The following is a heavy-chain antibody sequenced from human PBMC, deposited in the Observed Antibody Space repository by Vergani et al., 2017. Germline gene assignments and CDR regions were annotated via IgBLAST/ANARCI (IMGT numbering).Heavy chain of an antibody. V-gene: IGHV1-18*04. Sequence: QIELVQSGAELKNRGASVRVSCKASGYSLTSYGISWVRKVPGQGLEWMGWISPYNDRTNYAHQFQGRISLPSDSHMYIAYMELISLTTDDTAVYYCARDLQAPNYDFWGTEPGRAFDYWGQGTLVTVSS. D-gene: IGHD3-3*01. CDR3: ARDLQAPNYDFWGTEPGRAFDY. CDR2: ISPYNDRT. J-gene: IGHJ4*02. CDR1: GYSLTSYG.